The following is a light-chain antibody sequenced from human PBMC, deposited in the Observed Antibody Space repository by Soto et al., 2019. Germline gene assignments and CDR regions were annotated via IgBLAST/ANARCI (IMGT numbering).Light chain of an antibody. CDR1: QSVISNY. CDR2: AAS. J-gene: IGKJ1*01. CDR3: KQYGGSLTWT. V-gene: IGKV3-20*01. Sequence: EVVLTQSPGTVSLSPGERVTLSCRTSQSVISNYLAWFQQRPGQAPRLLIYAASSRATGIPDRFSGSGSGTDFTLRISRLEPEDFAVYYGKQYGGSLTWTFGQGNKVEIK.